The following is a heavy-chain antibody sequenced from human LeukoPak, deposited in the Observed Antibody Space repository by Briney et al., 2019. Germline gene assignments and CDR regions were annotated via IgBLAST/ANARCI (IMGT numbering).Heavy chain of an antibody. J-gene: IGHJ4*02. D-gene: IGHD5-18*01. CDR3: ARVPNVDTAMVDY. CDR2: INHSGST. Sequence: SETLSLTCAVSGGSISSNSYYWGWIRQPPGKGLEWIGEINHSGSTNYNPSLKSRVTISVDTSKNQFSLKLSSVTAADTAVYYRARVPNVDTAMVDYWGQGTLVTVSS. CDR1: GGSISSNSYY. V-gene: IGHV4-39*07.